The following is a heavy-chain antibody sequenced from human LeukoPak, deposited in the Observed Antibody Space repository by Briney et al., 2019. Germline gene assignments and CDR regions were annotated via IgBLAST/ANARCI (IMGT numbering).Heavy chain of an antibody. J-gene: IGHJ5*02. V-gene: IGHV4-34*01. D-gene: IGHD3-3*01. CDR1: GGSFSGYY. Sequence: PSETLSLTCAVYGGSFSGYYWSWIRQPPGKGLEWIGEINHSGSTNSNPSLKSRVTISVDTSKNQFSLKLSSVTAADTAVYYCARGRGIFGVVFNWFDPWGQGTLVTVSS. CDR3: ARGRGIFGVVFNWFDP. CDR2: INHSGST.